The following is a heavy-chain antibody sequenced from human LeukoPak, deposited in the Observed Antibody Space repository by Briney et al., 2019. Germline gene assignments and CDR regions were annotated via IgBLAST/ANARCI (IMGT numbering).Heavy chain of an antibody. CDR3: ARDYTDYGMDV. V-gene: IGHV4-31*03. Sequence: SETLSLTCTVSGGSISSGGYYWSWIRQHPGKGLEWIGYIYYSGSTYYNPSLKSRVTISVDTSKNQFSLKLSSVTAADTAVYYCARDYTDYGMDVWGQGTTVTASS. CDR2: IYYSGST. J-gene: IGHJ6*02. CDR1: GGSISSGGYY. D-gene: IGHD3-16*01.